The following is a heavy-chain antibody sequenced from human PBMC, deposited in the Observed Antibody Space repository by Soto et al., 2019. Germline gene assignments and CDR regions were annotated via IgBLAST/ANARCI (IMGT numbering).Heavy chain of an antibody. D-gene: IGHD2-2*02. CDR2: ISSSGSTI. J-gene: IGHJ4*02. Sequence: QVQLVESGGGLVKPGGSLRLSCAASGFTFSDYYMSWIRQAPGKGLEWVSYISSSGSTIYHADSVKGRFTISRDNAKNSLYLQMNSLSAEDTAVYYCARDCSSTSCYTTGGFDYWGQGTLVTVSS. CDR3: ARDCSSTSCYTTGGFDY. CDR1: GFTFSDYY. V-gene: IGHV3-11*01.